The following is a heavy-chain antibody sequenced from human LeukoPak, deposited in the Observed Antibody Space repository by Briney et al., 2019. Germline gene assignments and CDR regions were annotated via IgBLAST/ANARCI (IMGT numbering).Heavy chain of an antibody. V-gene: IGHV3-30-3*02. CDR1: GFTFSSYA. Sequence: GGSLRLSCAASGFTFSSYAMHWVCQAPGKGLEWVAVISYDGSNEHYADSVKGRFTISRDNSKNTLYLQMNSLRAEDTAVYYCAKMTGSCSSTSCYTDYFDYWGQGTLVTVST. CDR2: ISYDGSNE. D-gene: IGHD2-2*01. CDR3: AKMTGSCSSTSCYTDYFDY. J-gene: IGHJ4*02.